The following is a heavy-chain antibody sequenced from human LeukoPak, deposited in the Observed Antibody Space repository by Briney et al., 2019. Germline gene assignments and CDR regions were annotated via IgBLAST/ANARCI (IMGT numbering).Heavy chain of an antibody. J-gene: IGHJ4*02. CDR2: MHYSGSS. CDR1: GASISSYY. D-gene: IGHD6-13*01. CDR3: ARGVGSSWYGD. V-gene: IGHV4-59*08. Sequence: PSETLSLTCTVSGASISSYYWSWIRQPPGKGLEWIGDMHYSGSSYYNPSLKSRLTISVDTSKNQFSLKLSSVTAADTAVYYCARGVGSSWYGDWGQGTLVTVSS.